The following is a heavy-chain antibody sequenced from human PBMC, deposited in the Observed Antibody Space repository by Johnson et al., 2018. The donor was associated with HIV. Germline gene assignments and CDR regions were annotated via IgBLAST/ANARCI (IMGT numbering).Heavy chain of an antibody. Sequence: VQLVESGGVVVQPGGSLRLSCAASGFTFDDYTMHWVRQAPGKGLEWVSLISWDGGSTYYADSVKGRFTISRDNAKNSLYLQMNSLRAEDTALYYCARDRKPWQTARPDAFDIWGQGTMVTVSS. CDR3: ARDRKPWQTARPDAFDI. D-gene: IGHD6-6*01. V-gene: IGHV3-43*01. CDR1: GFTFDDYT. CDR2: ISWDGGST. J-gene: IGHJ3*02.